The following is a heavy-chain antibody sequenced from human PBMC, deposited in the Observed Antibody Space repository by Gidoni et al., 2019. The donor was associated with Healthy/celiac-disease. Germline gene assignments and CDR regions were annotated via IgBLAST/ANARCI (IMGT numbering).Heavy chain of an antibody. CDR3: AKDLAEINWFDP. Sequence: EVQLLESGGGLVQPGGSLRLSCAASGFTFSSYAMSWVRQAPGKGLEWFSAISGSGGSTYYTDSVKGRFTISRDNSKNTLYLQMNSLRAEDTAVYYCAKDLAEINWFDPWGQGTLVTVSS. J-gene: IGHJ5*02. CDR2: ISGSGGST. CDR1: GFTFSSYA. D-gene: IGHD3-16*01. V-gene: IGHV3-23*01.